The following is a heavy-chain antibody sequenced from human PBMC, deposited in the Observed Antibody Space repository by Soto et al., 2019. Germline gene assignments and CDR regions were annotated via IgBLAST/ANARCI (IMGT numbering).Heavy chain of an antibody. V-gene: IGHV3-21*01. CDR1: GCTFSSYT. J-gene: IGHJ3*02. Sequence: GGSLRLSCAASGCTFSSYTMNWVRQAPGKGLEWISSISSGTNYIYYADSVKGRFTISRDNAKNSLYLQINSLRAEDTAVFYCARGFYYDNSGDNAFDMWGQGTMVTVSS. CDR2: ISSGTNYI. D-gene: IGHD3-22*01. CDR3: ARGFYYDNSGDNAFDM.